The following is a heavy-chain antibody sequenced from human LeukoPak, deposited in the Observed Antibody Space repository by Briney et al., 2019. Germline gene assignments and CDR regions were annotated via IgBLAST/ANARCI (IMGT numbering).Heavy chain of an antibody. J-gene: IGHJ4*02. CDR1: GYSFTSYW. V-gene: IGHV5-51*01. D-gene: IGHD5-24*01. CDR2: IYPGDSDT. CDR3: TRLTADGYNLFDY. Sequence: GESLKISCKGSGYSFTSYWIGWVRQMPGKGLEWMGIIYPGDSDTRYSPSFQGQVTISADKSITTAYLQWSSLKASDTAIYYCTRLTADGYNLFDYWGQGALVTVSS.